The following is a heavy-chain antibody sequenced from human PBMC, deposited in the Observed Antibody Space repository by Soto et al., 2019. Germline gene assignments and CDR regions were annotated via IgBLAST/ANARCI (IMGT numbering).Heavy chain of an antibody. J-gene: IGHJ4*02. CDR2: LYYSGST. Sequence: QLQLQESGPGLVKPSETLSLTCTVSGGSISGSSYYWGWIRQPPGKGLEWIGSLYYSGSTYYNPSLKSRVTVSVDTSKKQSSLRLSSVTAAETAVYYCARLVAGAPAYHFDYWGQGTLVTVSS. V-gene: IGHV4-39*01. CDR1: GGSISGSSYY. CDR3: ARLVAGAPAYHFDY. D-gene: IGHD1-26*01.